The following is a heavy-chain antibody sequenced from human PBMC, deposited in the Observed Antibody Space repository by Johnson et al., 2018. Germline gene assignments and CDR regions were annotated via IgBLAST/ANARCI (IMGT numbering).Heavy chain of an antibody. D-gene: IGHD4-17*01. J-gene: IGHJ3*02. CDR3: AKDLAGTVTTPRPDAFDI. Sequence: QVQLVQSGGGVVQXGRSLRLSCAASGFPFRSYPMHWVRQAPGKGPEWVSFISYDGTEKFYADSVRGRFAISRDNAKNTLYLPMNSLRAEDTAVVYCAKDLAGTVTTPRPDAFDIWGQGTMVTVSS. CDR1: GFPFRSYP. CDR2: ISYDGTEK. V-gene: IGHV3-30*09.